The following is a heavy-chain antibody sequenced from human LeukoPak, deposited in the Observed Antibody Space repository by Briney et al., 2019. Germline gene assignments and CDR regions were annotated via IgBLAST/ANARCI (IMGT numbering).Heavy chain of an antibody. D-gene: IGHD2-15*01. V-gene: IGHV4-38-2*02. CDR3: ARVTGDVVGPFYYYYLDV. CDR2: MYHSGST. CDR1: GYSISSGHY. J-gene: IGHJ6*03. Sequence: SETLSLTCTVSGYSISSGHYWGWIRQPPGKGLEWIGSMYHSGSTYYNPPLKSRVTISEDTSKNQFSLKLSSVTAADTAVYYCARVTGDVVGPFYYYYLDVWGKGTTVTVSS.